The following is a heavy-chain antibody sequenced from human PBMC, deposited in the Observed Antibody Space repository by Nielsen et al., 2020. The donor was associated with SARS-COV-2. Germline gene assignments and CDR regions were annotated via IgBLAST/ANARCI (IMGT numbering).Heavy chain of an antibody. J-gene: IGHJ4*02. D-gene: IGHD1-26*01. CDR2: IKQDGSEK. Sequence: GGSLRLSCAASGFTFSSYWMNWVRQAPGKGLEWVANIKQDGSEKYYGDSVKGRFTISRDNSKNTLYLQMNSLRAEDTAVYYCARDTLVGATPLFDYWGQGTLVTVSS. V-gene: IGHV3-7*01. CDR3: ARDTLVGATPLFDY. CDR1: GFTFSSYW.